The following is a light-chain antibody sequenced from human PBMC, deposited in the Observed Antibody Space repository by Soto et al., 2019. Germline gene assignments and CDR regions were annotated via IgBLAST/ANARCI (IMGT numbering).Light chain of an antibody. J-gene: IGLJ3*02. CDR2: EVR. V-gene: IGLV2-14*01. CDR3: SSYTTYGTVV. CDR1: SSDIGSGYAY. Sequence: QSALTQPASVSGSPGQSITISCTGTSSDIGSGYAYVSWYQQHTGKAPKVIIYEVRHRPSSVSSRFSGSKSGNTASLTISGLQAEDEAHYYCSSYTTYGTVVFGGGTKVTVL.